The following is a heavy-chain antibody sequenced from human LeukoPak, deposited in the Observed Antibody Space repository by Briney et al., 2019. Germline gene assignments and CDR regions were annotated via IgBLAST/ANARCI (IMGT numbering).Heavy chain of an antibody. V-gene: IGHV3-23*01. CDR3: AKDQGPQYYYDSSGYYYY. CDR1: GFTFSSYA. J-gene: IGHJ4*02. D-gene: IGHD3-22*01. CDR2: ISGSGGST. Sequence: GGSLRLSCAASGFTFSSYAMSWVRQAPGKGLEWVSAISGSGGSTYYADSVEGRFTISRDNSKNTLYLQMNSLRAEDTAVYYCAKDQGPQYYYDSSGYYYYWGQGTLVTVSS.